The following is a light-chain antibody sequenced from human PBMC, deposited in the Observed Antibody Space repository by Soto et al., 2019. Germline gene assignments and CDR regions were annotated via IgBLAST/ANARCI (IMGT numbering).Light chain of an antibody. Sequence: QSVLTQPPSASGSPGQSVTISCTGTSSDVGGYNYVSWYQQHPGKAPKLIIYEVNKRPSGVPDRFSGSKSDNTASLTVSGLQAEDEADYYCNSYTGSNNFGIFGGGTKVTVL. J-gene: IGLJ2*01. V-gene: IGLV2-8*01. CDR1: SSDVGGYNY. CDR2: EVN. CDR3: NSYTGSNNFGI.